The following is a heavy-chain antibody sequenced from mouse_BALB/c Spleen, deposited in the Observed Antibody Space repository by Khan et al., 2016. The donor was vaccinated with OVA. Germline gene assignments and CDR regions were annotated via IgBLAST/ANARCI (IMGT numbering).Heavy chain of an antibody. Sequence: VQLQESGAELAKPGASVKMSCKASGYTFINYWILWVKQRPGQGLEWIGYINPSTGYTEYNQNFKDKATLTADKSSSTAYMQLSSLTAENSAVYYCRRRGLGWDFDYWGQGTTVTVSS. D-gene: IGHD1-1*02. CDR3: RRRGLGWDFDY. J-gene: IGHJ2*01. CDR2: INPSTGYT. V-gene: IGHV1-7*01. CDR1: GYTFINYW.